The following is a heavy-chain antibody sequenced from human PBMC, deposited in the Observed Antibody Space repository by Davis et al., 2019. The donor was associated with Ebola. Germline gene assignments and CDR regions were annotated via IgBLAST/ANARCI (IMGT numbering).Heavy chain of an antibody. V-gene: IGHV4-34*01. CDR1: GGSFSGYY. CDR3: ARVATTPWRRFDP. J-gene: IGHJ5*02. Sequence: MPGGSLRLSCAVYGGSFSGYYWSWIRQPPGKGLEWIGEINHSGSTNYNPSLKSRVTISVDTSKNQFSLKLSSVTAADTAVYYCARVATTPWRRFDPWGQGTLVTVSP. CDR2: INHSGST. D-gene: IGHD1-26*01.